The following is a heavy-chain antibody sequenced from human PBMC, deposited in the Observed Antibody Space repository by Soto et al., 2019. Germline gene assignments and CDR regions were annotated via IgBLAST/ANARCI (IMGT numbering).Heavy chain of an antibody. V-gene: IGHV3-30*01. CDR1: GFTFDNYA. D-gene: IGHD6-13*01. J-gene: IGHJ5*02. Sequence: GGSLRLSCEISGFTFDNYAMHWVRQAPGKGLYWVAAISYDGSDKYHADSVKGRFTISRDNSKNTLYLQMNNLRPEDTSVYYCERDKSSSSWNCFGTWGQGTLVTVSS. CDR3: ERDKSSSSWNCFGT. CDR2: ISYDGSDK.